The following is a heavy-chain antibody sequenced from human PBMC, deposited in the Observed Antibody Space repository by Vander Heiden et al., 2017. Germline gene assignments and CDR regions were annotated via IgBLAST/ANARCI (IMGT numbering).Heavy chain of an antibody. CDR2: ISSSGSYI. J-gene: IGHJ4*02. CDR3: AREARINYDFWSGYPVDY. CDR1: GFTFSSYS. D-gene: IGHD3-3*01. Sequence: VQLVASGGGLVKPGVSLRLSCAASGFTFSSYSMNWVRQAPGKGLEWISSISSSGSYIYYADSVKGRFTISRDNADNSLYLQMSSLRAEDTAIYYCAREARINYDFWSGYPVDYWGQGTLVTVSS. V-gene: IGHV3-21*04.